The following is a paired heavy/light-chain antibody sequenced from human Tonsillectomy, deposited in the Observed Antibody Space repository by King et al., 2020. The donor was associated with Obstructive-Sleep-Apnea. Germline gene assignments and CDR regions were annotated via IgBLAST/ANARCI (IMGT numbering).Heavy chain of an antibody. V-gene: IGHV4-59*01. CDR2: IYFTGYT. J-gene: IGHJ6*02. D-gene: IGHD2-15*01. CDR1: GGSITSDYY. Sequence: QVQLQESGPGLVKPSETLSLTCTVSGGSITSDYYWSWIRQPPGKTLEWIGYIYFTGYTSYNSSLKSRVRITMDTSKNHFSLTLGSVTAADTAVYYCAREKDIKSQYGIDVWGQGTTVTVSS. CDR3: AREKDIKSQYGIDV.
Light chain of an antibody. J-gene: IGLJ2*01. CDR3: ATWDDSVSGPI. CDR1: SSNIGYNY. CDR2: SDN. Sequence: QSVLTQPPSASGTPGQRVTISCSGSSSNIGYNYVHWYQQFPGAAPKLLIYSDNQRPSGVPDRFSGSKSGTSASLAISGLRSEDEADYYCATWDDSVSGPIFGGGTKVTVL. V-gene: IGLV1-47*02.